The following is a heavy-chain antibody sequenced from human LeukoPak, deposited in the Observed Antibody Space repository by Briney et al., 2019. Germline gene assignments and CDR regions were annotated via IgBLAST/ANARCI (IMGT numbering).Heavy chain of an antibody. Sequence: ASVKVSCKASGYTFTGYYMHWVRRAPGQGLEWMGWINPNSGGTNYAQDFQGRVTMTRDTSISTAYMELSRLRSDDTAVYYCARGRHSSSWYALDYWGQGTLVTVSS. CDR1: GYTFTGYY. D-gene: IGHD6-13*01. J-gene: IGHJ4*02. CDR3: ARGRHSSSWYALDY. CDR2: INPNSGGT. V-gene: IGHV1-2*02.